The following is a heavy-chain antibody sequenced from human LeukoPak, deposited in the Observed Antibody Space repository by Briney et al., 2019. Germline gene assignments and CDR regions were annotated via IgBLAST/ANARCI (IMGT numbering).Heavy chain of an antibody. J-gene: IGHJ6*02. V-gene: IGHV3-7*04. CDR2: IKQDGSDK. CDR3: ARGGGLDV. Sequence: PGGSLRLSCVASRFTFSSYWMSWVRQAPGKGLEWVANIKQDGSDKYYVDSVKGRFTISRDNAKNSLYLQMNSLGAEDTAVYFCARGGGLDVWGQGATVTVSS. CDR1: RFTFSSYW.